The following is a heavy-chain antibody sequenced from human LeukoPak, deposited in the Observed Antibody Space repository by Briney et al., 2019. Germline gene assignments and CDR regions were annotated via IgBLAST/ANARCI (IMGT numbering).Heavy chain of an antibody. J-gene: IGHJ4*02. D-gene: IGHD1-1*01. CDR2: IFYTGAS. CDR1: GDSISSTLYY. CDR3: ARGPVRARYYFDF. V-gene: IGHV4-39*02. Sequence: PWETLSLTCSVSGDSISSTLYYWGWIRQPPGKGLEWIGSIFYTGASSYSPSLKSRVTIFVDTSKSHFSLNLRSVSAADTAVYYCARGPVRARYYFDFWGQGTLVTVSS.